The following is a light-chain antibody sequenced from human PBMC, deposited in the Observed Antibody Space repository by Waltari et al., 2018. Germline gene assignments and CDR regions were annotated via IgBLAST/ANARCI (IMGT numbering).Light chain of an antibody. J-gene: IGLJ2*01. CDR1: SSNIGSKY. Sequence: QSVLTQPPSASGTPGQRVTIPCSGSSSNIGSKYVYWYRQLPGTAPKLLIYKNNQRPSGVPDRFSGSKSGTSASLAISGLRSEDEADYYCAAWDDSLSSPKLFGGGTKLTVL. CDR3: AAWDDSLSSPKL. CDR2: KNN. V-gene: IGLV1-47*01.